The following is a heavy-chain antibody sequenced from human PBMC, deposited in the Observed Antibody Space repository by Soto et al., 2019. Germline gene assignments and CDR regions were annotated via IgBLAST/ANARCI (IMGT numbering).Heavy chain of an antibody. Sequence: KTSETLSLTCAVSGGSISSSNWWSWVRQPPGKGLEWIGEIYHSGSTNYNPSLKSRVTISVDKSKNQFSLKLSSVTAADTAAYYCARGHRTDSSSWYLEPSYYYYYYGMDVWGQGTTVTVSS. J-gene: IGHJ6*02. D-gene: IGHD6-13*01. CDR3: ARGHRTDSSSWYLEPSYYYYYYGMDV. CDR2: IYHSGST. CDR1: GGSISSSNW. V-gene: IGHV4-4*02.